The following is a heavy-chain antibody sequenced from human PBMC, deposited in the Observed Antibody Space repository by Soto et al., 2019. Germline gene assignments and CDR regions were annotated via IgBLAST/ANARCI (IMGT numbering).Heavy chain of an antibody. V-gene: IGHV1-2*02. J-gene: IGHJ3*02. D-gene: IGHD1-20*01. CDR3: ARDLWGNWNHIDAFGI. CDR1: GYTFSGYY. Sequence: QVQLVQSGAEMRKPGASVKVSCKASGYTFSGYYMHWVRQAPGQGLEWMGWINPNTDVTNYAQRFQGRVTMTRDTSITTAYMELSRLRSDDTAVYYCARDLWGNWNHIDAFGIWGPGTTVTVSS. CDR2: INPNTDVT.